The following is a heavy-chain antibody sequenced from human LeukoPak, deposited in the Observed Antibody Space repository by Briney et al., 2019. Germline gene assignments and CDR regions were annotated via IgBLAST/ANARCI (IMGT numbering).Heavy chain of an antibody. CDR1: GGSISSYY. V-gene: IGHV4-59*01. J-gene: IGHJ6*02. CDR2: IYYSGST. Sequence: SETLSLTCTVSGGSISSYYWSWIRQPPGKGLEWIGYIYYSGSTNYNPSLKSRVTISVDTSKNQFSLKLSSVTAADTAVYYCARFVYYYRGMDVWGQGTTVTVSS. CDR3: ARFVYYYRGMDV.